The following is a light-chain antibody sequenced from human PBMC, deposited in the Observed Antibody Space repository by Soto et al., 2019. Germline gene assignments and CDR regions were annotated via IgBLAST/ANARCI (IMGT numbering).Light chain of an antibody. CDR3: QQYNTYSWT. Sequence: DIQMTQSPSTLSGSVGDRVTITCRASQTISSWLAWYQQKPGKAPKLLIYDASSLESGVPSRFNGSGSGTEFTLTISSLQPDDFATYYCQQYNTYSWTFAQGTKVDIK. V-gene: IGKV1-5*01. CDR1: QTISSW. CDR2: DAS. J-gene: IGKJ1*01.